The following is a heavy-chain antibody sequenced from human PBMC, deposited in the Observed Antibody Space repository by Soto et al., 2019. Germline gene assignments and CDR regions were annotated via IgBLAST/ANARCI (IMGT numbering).Heavy chain of an antibody. CDR2: VLYSGAS. CDR3: VRHLRSRIPATTEYFYYGLDV. D-gene: IGHD1-1*01. CDR1: GASVRSGSYF. J-gene: IGHJ6*01. V-gene: IGHV4-61*01. Sequence: QVQLRESGPGLVKSSETLSLTCTVTGASVRSGSYFWTWIRQPPGRGLEWIGNVLYSGASNYNPCLRCRVRMPEDTHEPQHSLKLTSLPATDTAVYFCVRHLRSRIPATTEYFYYGLDVWRPAAIVTVSS.